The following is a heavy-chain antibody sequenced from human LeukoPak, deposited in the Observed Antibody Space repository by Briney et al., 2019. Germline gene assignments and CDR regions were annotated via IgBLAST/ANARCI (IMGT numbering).Heavy chain of an antibody. CDR1: GGSISNYY. Sequence: SETLSLTCTVSGGSISNYYWSWIRQPPGKGLEWIGYIYYSGSTNYNPSLKSRVTISVDTSENQFSLKLSSVTAADTAVYYCARDGSGSYFNWFDPWGQGTLVTLSS. V-gene: IGHV4-59*01. D-gene: IGHD3-10*01. CDR3: ARDGSGSYFNWFDP. J-gene: IGHJ5*02. CDR2: IYYSGST.